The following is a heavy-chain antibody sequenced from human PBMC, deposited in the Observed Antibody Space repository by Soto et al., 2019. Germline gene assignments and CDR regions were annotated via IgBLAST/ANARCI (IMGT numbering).Heavy chain of an antibody. Sequence: PGGSLRLSCAASGFKFSMFAMSWVRQAPGKGLEWVSSISGSVDRTYYADSVKGRFTISRDNSQKMVYLEMNSLRGEDTAVYYCAKSPSRAPYGVDIWGQGTTVTVSS. V-gene: IGHV3-23*01. CDR3: AKSPSRAPYGVDI. CDR2: ISGSVDRT. CDR1: GFKFSMFA. J-gene: IGHJ6*02. D-gene: IGHD6-6*01.